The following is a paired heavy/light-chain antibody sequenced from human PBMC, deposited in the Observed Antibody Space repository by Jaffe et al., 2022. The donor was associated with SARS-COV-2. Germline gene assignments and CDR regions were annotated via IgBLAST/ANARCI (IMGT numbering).Light chain of an antibody. CDR3: LQYNSYPWT. Sequence: DIQMTQSPSSLSASVGDRVTITCRASQGIRNDLGWYQKKPGKAPKRLIYVASSLQSGVPSRFSGSGYGAEFTLTISSLQPEDFATYYCLQYNSYPWTFGQGTKVEI. J-gene: IGKJ1*01. V-gene: IGKV1-17*01. CDR1: QGIRND. CDR2: VAS.
Heavy chain of an antibody. CDR3: ANLAYCGDGTCNYSFDY. D-gene: IGHD2-21*01. CDR1: GFMFTSYD. J-gene: IGHJ4*02. CDR2: ISDSGDTT. Sequence: EVQLLESGGGSVQPGGSLRLSCATSGFMFTSYDMSWVRQAPGKGLEWVSIISDSGDTTNYADSVKGRFTISRDNSRNILYLHMNSLRVEDTAVYYCANLAYCGDGTCNYSFDYWGQGTLVTVSS. V-gene: IGHV3-23*01.